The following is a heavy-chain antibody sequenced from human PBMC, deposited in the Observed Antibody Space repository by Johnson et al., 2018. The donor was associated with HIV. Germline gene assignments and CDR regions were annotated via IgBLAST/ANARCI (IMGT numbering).Heavy chain of an antibody. V-gene: IGHV3-33*06. D-gene: IGHD3-9*01. CDR1: GFISSRYG. Sequence: VQLVESGGGVVQPGRSLRLSCAASGFISSRYGMHWVRQAPGKGLEWVAVIWYDGSNKYYADSVKGRFTISRDNSKNTLYLQMNSLRADDTAVYYCAKDLRVFDWFNAYDAFDIWGQGTMVTVSS. J-gene: IGHJ3*02. CDR3: AKDLRVFDWFNAYDAFDI. CDR2: IWYDGSNK.